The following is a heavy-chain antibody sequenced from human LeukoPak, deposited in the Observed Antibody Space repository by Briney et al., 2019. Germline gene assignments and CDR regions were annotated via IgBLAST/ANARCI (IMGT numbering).Heavy chain of an antibody. CDR3: ATERPFSSGTYYNA. CDR2: ICGNSGYT. J-gene: IGHJ5*02. CDR1: GFTFKNYA. V-gene: IGHV3-23*01. D-gene: IGHD3-10*01. Sequence: GGSLRLSRAASGFTFKNYAMSWVRQAPGKGLEGASTICGNSGYTYYSDSVKGRFTISRDNSRNTLYLQMTSLRVDDTAVYFCATERPFSSGTYYNAWGQGTLVIVSS.